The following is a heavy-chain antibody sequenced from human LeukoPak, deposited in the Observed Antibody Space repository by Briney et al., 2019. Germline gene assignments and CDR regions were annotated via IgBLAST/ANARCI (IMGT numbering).Heavy chain of an antibody. CDR1: GFTVSSNY. CDR2: SYSGGST. V-gene: IGHV3-66*01. D-gene: IGHD3-22*01. Sequence: PGGSLRLSCAASGFTVSSNYMSWVRQAPGKGLEWVSVSYSGGSTYYADSVKGRFTISRDNSKNTLYLQMNSLRAEDTAVYYCARAENYYDSSGYYAYYFDYWGQGTLVTVSS. CDR3: ARAENYYDSSGYYAYYFDY. J-gene: IGHJ4*02.